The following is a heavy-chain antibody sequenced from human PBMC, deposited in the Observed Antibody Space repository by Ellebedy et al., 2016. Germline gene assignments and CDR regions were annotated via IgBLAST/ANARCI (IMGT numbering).Heavy chain of an antibody. Sequence: SETLFLTCTVSGGSISSFCWSWIRQPPGKGLEWIGCVSNSGSANYNLSLKSRVTISVDTSKAQFSLKLSSVTAADTAVYYCARGVPDIFTAYWIDYWGQGTLVTVSS. V-gene: IGHV4-59*01. CDR1: GGSISSFC. J-gene: IGHJ4*02. CDR2: VSNSGSA. CDR3: ARGVPDIFTAYWIDY. D-gene: IGHD3-9*01.